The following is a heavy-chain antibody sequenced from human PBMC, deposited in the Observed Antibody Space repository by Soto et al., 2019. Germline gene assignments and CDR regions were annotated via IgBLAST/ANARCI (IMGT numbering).Heavy chain of an antibody. Sequence: XESVKISFKGSGYSFTSYWIGWVRQIPGKGLEWMGIIYPCDSDTRYSPSFQGQVTISADKSISTAYLQWSSLKASDTAMYYCAFGGWSYFDYWGQGTLVTVSS. CDR2: IYPCDSDT. V-gene: IGHV5-51*01. D-gene: IGHD3-10*01. J-gene: IGHJ4*02. CDR1: GYSFTSYW. CDR3: AFGGWSYFDY.